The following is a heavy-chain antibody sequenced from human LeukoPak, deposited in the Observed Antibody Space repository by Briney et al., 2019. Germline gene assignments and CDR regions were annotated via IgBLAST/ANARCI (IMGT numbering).Heavy chain of an antibody. CDR3: TRRISSGSYSDY. V-gene: IGHV4-38-2*02. Sequence: TSETLSLTCTVSGYSITSGFIWGWIRQPPGQGLEWIGSISHSGMTYHNPSLKSRVTMSVDTSKNQFSLELSSVTAADTAVYYCTRRISSGSYSDYWGQGSLVSVSS. CDR1: GYSITSGFI. D-gene: IGHD1-26*01. J-gene: IGHJ4*02. CDR2: ISHSGMT.